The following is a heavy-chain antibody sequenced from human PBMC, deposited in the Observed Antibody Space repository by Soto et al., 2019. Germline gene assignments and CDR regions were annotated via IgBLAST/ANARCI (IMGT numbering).Heavy chain of an antibody. D-gene: IGHD3-10*01. CDR2: INSDGSST. CDR3: ARSFGEIDF. CDR1: GFTFSSYC. J-gene: IGHJ4*03. Sequence: PRRSLRVSCAASGFTFSSYCMHWVLQAPGKGLVWVSRINSDGSSTSYADSVKGRFTISRDNAKNTLYLQMNSLRAEDTAVFYCARSFGEIDFRGEGLLVSVS. V-gene: IGHV3-74*01.